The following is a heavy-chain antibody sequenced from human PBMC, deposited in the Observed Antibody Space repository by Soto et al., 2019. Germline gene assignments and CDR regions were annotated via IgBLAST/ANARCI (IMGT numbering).Heavy chain of an antibody. CDR1: GFICGSYA. CDR3: TKGLDNSLYYPAS. J-gene: IGHJ4*02. CDR2: ISSGGNT. V-gene: IGHV3-23*01. D-gene: IGHD1-26*01. Sequence: EVQLLESGGGLVQPGGSPRLSCAASGFICGSYAMSWVRHVPGKGLEWVSTISSGGNTYYADSVKGRFAISRDNSKSTLCLPLNSLRAEDTAIYYCTKGLDNSLYYPASWGLGTLVTVSS.